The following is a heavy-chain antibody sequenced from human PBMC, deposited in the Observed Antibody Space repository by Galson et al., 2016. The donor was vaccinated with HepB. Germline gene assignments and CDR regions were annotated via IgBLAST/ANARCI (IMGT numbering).Heavy chain of an antibody. V-gene: IGHV3-30*04. D-gene: IGHD3-22*01. CDR2: ISYDGSNK. CDR3: VRETYYYDNSGYYPGDGWFDP. Sequence: SLRLSCAASGFTFRNYAMYWVRQAPGKGLEWVAVISYDGSNKYYADSVKGRFTISRDNSKNTQYLQMDSLRAEDTAVYHCVRETYYYDNSGYYPGDGWFDPWGRGTLVTVSS. J-gene: IGHJ5*02. CDR1: GFTFRNYA.